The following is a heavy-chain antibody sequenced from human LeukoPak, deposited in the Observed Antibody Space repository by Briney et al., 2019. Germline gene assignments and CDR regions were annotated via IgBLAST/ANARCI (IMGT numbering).Heavy chain of an antibody. Sequence: GRSLRLSCAASGFTFDDYAMHWVRQVPGKGLEWVSGISWNSGSIGYADSVKGRFTISRDNAKNSLYLQMNGLRVDDTALYYCAKEVRIYYGMDVWGQGTTVTVSS. J-gene: IGHJ6*02. CDR2: ISWNSGSI. CDR3: AKEVRIYYGMDV. CDR1: GFTFDDYA. V-gene: IGHV3-9*01.